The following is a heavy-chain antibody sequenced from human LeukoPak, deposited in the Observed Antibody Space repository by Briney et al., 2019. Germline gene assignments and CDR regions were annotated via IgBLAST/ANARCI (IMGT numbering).Heavy chain of an antibody. V-gene: IGHV3-48*03. J-gene: IGHJ4*02. CDR3: ARASNWNVADFEY. D-gene: IGHD1-1*01. CDR1: GFTLSSYE. CDR2: ITTSGRPI. Sequence: GGTLSLSRAASGFTLSSYEMNGVRQAPSKGLEGVSYITTSGRPISYADSVTGRFTISRDNAKKTLYLQMYSLRAQDTSVYYCARASNWNVADFEYWGQGTLVTVSS.